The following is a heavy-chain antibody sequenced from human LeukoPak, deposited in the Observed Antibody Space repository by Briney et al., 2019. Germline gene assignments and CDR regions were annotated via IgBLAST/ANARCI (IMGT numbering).Heavy chain of an antibody. J-gene: IGHJ4*02. CDR3: ARAQQRNFDWFHPFEFDS. CDR2: ISGSSSTI. CDR1: GFTFSTYS. Sequence: GGSLRLSCAASGFTFSTYSMNWVRQAPGEGLEWISYISGSSSTIYYAESMKGRFTISRDNAENSLYLQMNSLRVEDTAVYYCARAQQRNFDWFHPFEFDSWGQGTLVTVSS. V-gene: IGHV3-48*01. D-gene: IGHD3-9*01.